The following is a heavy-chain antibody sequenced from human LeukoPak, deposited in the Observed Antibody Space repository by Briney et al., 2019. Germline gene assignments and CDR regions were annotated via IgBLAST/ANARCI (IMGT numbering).Heavy chain of an antibody. J-gene: IGHJ6*03. CDR1: GYTFTSYD. CDR2: MNPNSGNT. Sequence: GASVKVSCKASGYTFTSYDINWVRQATGQGLEWMGWMNPNSGNTGYAQKFQGRVTMTRNTSMSTAYMELSSLRSEDTAVYYCARGYSSGWYTITYYYYYYMDVWGKGTTVTISS. D-gene: IGHD6-19*01. CDR3: ARGYSSGWYTITYYYYYYMDV. V-gene: IGHV1-8*02.